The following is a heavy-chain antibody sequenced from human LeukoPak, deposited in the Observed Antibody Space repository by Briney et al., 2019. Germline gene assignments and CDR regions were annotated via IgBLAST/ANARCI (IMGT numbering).Heavy chain of an antibody. V-gene: IGHV4-39*07. J-gene: IGHJ4*02. CDR3: ARHAAVAGSAFDY. D-gene: IGHD6-19*01. CDR2: VHSSGTA. Sequence: SETLSLTCTVSGGSIRTSGYFWGWIRQSPGKGLEYFGSVHSSGTAYYNPSLQSRVTISADMSKNQFSLNLRSVTAADTAVYYCARHAAVAGSAFDYWGQGTLVTVSS. CDR1: GGSIRTSGYF.